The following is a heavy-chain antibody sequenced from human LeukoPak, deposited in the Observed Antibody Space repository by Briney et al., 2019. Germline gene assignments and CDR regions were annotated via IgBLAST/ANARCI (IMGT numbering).Heavy chain of an antibody. Sequence: SETLSLTCTVSGGSISSYYWSWIRQPPGKGLEWIGYIYYSGSTNYNPSLKSRVTISVDTSKNQFSLKLSSVTAADTAVYYCASRIAAAGALYFDYWGQGTLVTVSS. CDR1: GGSISSYY. CDR2: IYYSGST. J-gene: IGHJ4*02. V-gene: IGHV4-59*01. CDR3: ASRIAAAGALYFDY. D-gene: IGHD6-13*01.